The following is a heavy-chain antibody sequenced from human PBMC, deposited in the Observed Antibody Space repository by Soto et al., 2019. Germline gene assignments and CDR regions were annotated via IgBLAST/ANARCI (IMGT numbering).Heavy chain of an antibody. CDR3: ARDPLGYCISTSCSGYYYYGMDV. J-gene: IGHJ6*02. CDR2: ISGYNGNT. D-gene: IGHD2-2*01. V-gene: IGHV1-18*01. CDR1: GYTFTSYG. Sequence: QVQLVQSGAEVKKPGASVKVSCKASGYTFTSYGISWVRQAPGQGLEWMCWISGYNGNTNYAQKLQGRVTMTTDTSRSTAYMELRSLRSDDTAVYYCARDPLGYCISTSCSGYYYYGMDVWGQGTTVTVSS.